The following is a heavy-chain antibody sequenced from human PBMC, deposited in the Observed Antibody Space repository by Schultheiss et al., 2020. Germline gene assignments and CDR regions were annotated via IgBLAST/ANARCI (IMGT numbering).Heavy chain of an antibody. CDR2: ISGSGGST. D-gene: IGHD6-19*01. CDR1: GFTFSSYA. J-gene: IGHJ5*02. CDR3: ARANSYSSGWYLGWFDP. V-gene: IGHV3-23*01. Sequence: GGSLRLSCAASGFTFSSYAMSWVRQAPGKGLEWVSAISGSGGSTYYADSVKGRFTISRDNARNSLYLEMNTLRAEDTAVYYCARANSYSSGWYLGWFDPWGQGTLVTVSS.